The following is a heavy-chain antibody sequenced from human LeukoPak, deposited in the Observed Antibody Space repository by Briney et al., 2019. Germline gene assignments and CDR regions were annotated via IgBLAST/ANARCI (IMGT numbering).Heavy chain of an antibody. CDR1: GGSISSYY. Sequence: SETLSLTCTVSGGSISSYYWSWIRQPPGKGLEWIGYIYYSGSTNYNPSLNSRVTISVDTSKNQFSLNLSSVTAADTAVYYCARHPTGSGRTNGVDVWGQGTTVTVSS. CDR2: IYYSGST. CDR3: ARHPTGSGRTNGVDV. V-gene: IGHV4-59*08. D-gene: IGHD3-10*01. J-gene: IGHJ6*02.